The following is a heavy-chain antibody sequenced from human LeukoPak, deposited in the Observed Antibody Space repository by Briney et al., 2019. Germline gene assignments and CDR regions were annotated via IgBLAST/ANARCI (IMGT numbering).Heavy chain of an antibody. Sequence: GGSLRLSCAASGXTVSSNYMTWVRQAPGKGLEWVSSISGGSSYIYYADSVKGRFTISRNNAKNSLYLQMNSLRAEDTAVYYCARLSTGAPDYWGQGTLVTVSS. CDR2: ISGGSSYI. CDR1: GXTVSSNY. D-gene: IGHD1-1*01. V-gene: IGHV3-21*01. J-gene: IGHJ4*02. CDR3: ARLSTGAPDY.